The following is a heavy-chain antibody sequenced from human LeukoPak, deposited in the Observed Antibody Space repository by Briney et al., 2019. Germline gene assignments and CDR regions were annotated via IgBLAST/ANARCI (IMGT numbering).Heavy chain of an antibody. CDR2: ISGSATNI. CDR1: GFTFSDYY. V-gene: IGHV3-11*04. J-gene: IGHJ4*02. CDR3: ARGSATAMFCFDY. D-gene: IGHD2-2*01. Sequence: GGSLRLSCAASGFTFSDYYMSWIRQAPGKGLEWVSYISGSATNIYYADSVKGRFTISRDNAKNSLYPQMNSLRAEDTAVYYCARGSATAMFCFDYWGQGTLVTVSS.